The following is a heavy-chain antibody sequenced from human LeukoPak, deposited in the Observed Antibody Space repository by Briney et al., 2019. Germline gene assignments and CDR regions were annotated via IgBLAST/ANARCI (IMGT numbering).Heavy chain of an antibody. V-gene: IGHV3-53*01. D-gene: IGHD1-1*01. CDR2: IYSGGST. Sequence: GGSLRLSCAASGFTVSSNYMSWVRQAPGKGLEWVSSIYSGGSTYYADSVKGRFTISRDSSKNTLYLQMSSLGAEDTAVYYCARGHNWNDRGAFDIWGQGTMVTVSS. CDR3: ARGHNWNDRGAFDI. CDR1: GFTVSSNY. J-gene: IGHJ3*02.